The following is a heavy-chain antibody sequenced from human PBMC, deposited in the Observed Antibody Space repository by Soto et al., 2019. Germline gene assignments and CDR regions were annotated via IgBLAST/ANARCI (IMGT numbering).Heavy chain of an antibody. CDR1: GFTFSSYA. Sequence: RLSCVPSGFTFSSYAMSWVRQAPGKGLEWVSSITGSGGATYHADSVKGRFTISRDNAKNTLYLQMNSLRAEDTAIYYCAKSSGWYVNNWLDPWGQGTLVTVSS. CDR3: AKSSGWYVNNWLDP. J-gene: IGHJ5*02. V-gene: IGHV3-23*01. CDR2: ITGSGGAT. D-gene: IGHD6-19*01.